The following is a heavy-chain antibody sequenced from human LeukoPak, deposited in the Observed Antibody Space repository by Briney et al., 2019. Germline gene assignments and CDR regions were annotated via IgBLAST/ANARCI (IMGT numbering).Heavy chain of an antibody. J-gene: IGHJ6*03. CDR1: GFTFSSYW. CDR2: IKQDGSEK. CDR3: ARDYGDSPGNYYYYKDV. Sequence: GGSLRLSCAASGFTFSSYWMSWVRQAPGKGLEWVANIKQDGSEKYYVDSVKGRFTISRDNAKNSLYLQMNSLRAEDTAVYYCARDYGDSPGNYYYYKDVWGKGTTVTVSS. D-gene: IGHD4-17*01. V-gene: IGHV3-7*01.